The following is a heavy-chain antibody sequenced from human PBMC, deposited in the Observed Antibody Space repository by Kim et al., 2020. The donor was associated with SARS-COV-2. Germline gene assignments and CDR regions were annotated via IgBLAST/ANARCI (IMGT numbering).Heavy chain of an antibody. CDR1: GYTFTSYG. J-gene: IGHJ5*02. CDR3: AREGSYSSSWYLGWYRFDP. Sequence: ASVKVSCKASGYTFTSYGISWVRQAPGQGLEWMGWISAYNGNTNYAQKLQGRVTMTIDTSTSTAYMELRSLRSDDTAVYYCAREGSYSSSWYLGWYRFDPWGQGTLVTVSS. CDR2: ISAYNGNT. D-gene: IGHD6-13*01. V-gene: IGHV1-18*01.